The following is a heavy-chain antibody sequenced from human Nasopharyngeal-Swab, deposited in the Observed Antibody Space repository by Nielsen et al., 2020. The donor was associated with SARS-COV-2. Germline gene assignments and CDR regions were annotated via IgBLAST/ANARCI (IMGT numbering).Heavy chain of an antibody. CDR1: GYTFTSYA. D-gene: IGHD4-23*01. V-gene: IGHV1-3*01. CDR2: INAGNGNT. J-gene: IGHJ4*02. Sequence: ASVKVSCKASGYTFTSYAMHWVRQAPGQRLEWMGWINAGNGNTKYSQKFQGRVTMTRDTSTSTVYMELSSLKSEDTAVYYCARGFPVGFDYWGQGTLVTVSS. CDR3: ARGFPVGFDY.